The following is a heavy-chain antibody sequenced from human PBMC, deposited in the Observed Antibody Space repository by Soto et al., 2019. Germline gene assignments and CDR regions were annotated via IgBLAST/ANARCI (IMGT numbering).Heavy chain of an antibody. Sequence: QVQLQESGPGLVKPSQTLSLTCTVSGGSISSGGYYWSWIRQHPGKGLEWIGYIYYSGSTYYNPSLKSRVTISVDTSKNQFSLKLSSVTAADTAVYYCARGGTVTVDNWFDPWGQGTLVTVSS. J-gene: IGHJ5*02. D-gene: IGHD4-17*01. V-gene: IGHV4-31*03. CDR1: GGSISSGGYY. CDR3: ARGGTVTVDNWFDP. CDR2: IYYSGST.